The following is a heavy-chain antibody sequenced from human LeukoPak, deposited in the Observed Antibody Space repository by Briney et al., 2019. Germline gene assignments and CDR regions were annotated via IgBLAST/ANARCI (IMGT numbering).Heavy chain of an antibody. CDR1: GYTFTSYA. CDR3: ARDLFVFGLPQYYFDY. D-gene: IGHD3-10*01. Sequence: ASVKVSWKASGYTFTSYAMHLVRQAPRQRLWLIGWINAGNGNTKYSQKFQGKVTITRDTSASTAYMELSSLRSEDTAVYYCARDLFVFGLPQYYFDYWGQGTLVTVSS. V-gene: IGHV1-3*01. J-gene: IGHJ4*02. CDR2: INAGNGNT.